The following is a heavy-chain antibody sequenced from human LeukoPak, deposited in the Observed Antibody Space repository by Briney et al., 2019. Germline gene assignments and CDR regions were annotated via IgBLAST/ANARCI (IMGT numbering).Heavy chain of an antibody. Sequence: PGGSLRLSCAASGFTLSSYAMTWVRQPPGKGLEWVSAISGNGNSAYYADSVKGRFTISRDNSKITLYLQMNSLRAEDTAVYYCAKEGPGHYDYWGQGTLVTVSS. CDR3: AKEGPGHYDY. CDR1: GFTLSSYA. J-gene: IGHJ4*02. CDR2: ISGNGNSA. V-gene: IGHV3-23*01. D-gene: IGHD3-3*01.